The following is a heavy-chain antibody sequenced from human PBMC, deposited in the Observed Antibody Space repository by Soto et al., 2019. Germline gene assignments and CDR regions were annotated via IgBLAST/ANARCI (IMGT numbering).Heavy chain of an antibody. CDR2: IYHTEST. D-gene: IGHD4-17*01. CDR3: ARYDFGNFDY. V-gene: IGHV4-4*02. CDR1: GDSISRIFW. J-gene: IGHJ4*02. Sequence: LSLTCGVSGDSISRIFWWSWERQPPGKGLEWIGEIYHTESTVYNPSLKSRVTISVNKSKNQFSLNLDSVTAADTAVYYCARYDFGNFDYWGRGILVTVSS.